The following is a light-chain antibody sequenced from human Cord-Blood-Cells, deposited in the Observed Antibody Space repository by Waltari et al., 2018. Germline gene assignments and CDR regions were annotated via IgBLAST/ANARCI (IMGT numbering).Light chain of an antibody. CDR2: GAS. Sequence: EIVLTQSPGTLSLSPGERATPSCRASQSVSSSYLAWYQQKPGQAPRLLIYGASSRATGIPDRFSGSGSGTDFTLTISRLEPEDFAVYYCQQYNNWPPMYTFGQGTKLEIK. J-gene: IGKJ2*01. CDR1: QSVSSSY. V-gene: IGKV3-20*01. CDR3: QQYNNWPPMYT.